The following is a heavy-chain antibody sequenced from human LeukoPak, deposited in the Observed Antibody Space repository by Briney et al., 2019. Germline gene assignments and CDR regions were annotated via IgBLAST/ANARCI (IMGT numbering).Heavy chain of an antibody. Sequence: GESLKISCKGSGYSFTSYWIGWVRQMPGKGLEWMGIIYPGDSDTRYSPSFQGQVTISADKSISTAYLQWSSLKASDTAMYYCARHCTSGVCYNDAFDIWGQGTMVTVSS. CDR1: GYSFTSYW. CDR2: IYPGDSDT. D-gene: IGHD2-8*01. V-gene: IGHV5-51*01. J-gene: IGHJ3*02. CDR3: ARHCTSGVCYNDAFDI.